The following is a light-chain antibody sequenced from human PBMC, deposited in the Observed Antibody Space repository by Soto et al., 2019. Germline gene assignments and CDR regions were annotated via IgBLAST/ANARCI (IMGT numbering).Light chain of an antibody. CDR1: QDIDTY. J-gene: IGKJ4*01. V-gene: IGKV1-33*01. CDR2: DAS. Sequence: DIQMTQSPSSLSASVGDRVTITCQASQDIDTYLVWYQQKAGKVPKVLIFDASSLQTGVPSRFTGSGSGTDFTFTISSLQTEDVATYYCQQYDNLPLTFGGGTKVEMK. CDR3: QQYDNLPLT.